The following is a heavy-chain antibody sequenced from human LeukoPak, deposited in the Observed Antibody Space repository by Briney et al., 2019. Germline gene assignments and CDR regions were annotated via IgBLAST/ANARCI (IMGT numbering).Heavy chain of an antibody. D-gene: IGHD3-10*01. J-gene: IGHJ4*02. Sequence: GESLKISCKGSGYRFTSYWIAWARQMPGKGLEWMGIIYPGDSETRCRPSFQGQVTISADKSISTAYLQWSSLKASDTAMYYCARLAYYYGSGSYYFDYWGQGTLVTVSS. CDR2: IYPGDSET. V-gene: IGHV5-51*01. CDR3: ARLAYYYGSGSYYFDY. CDR1: GYRFTSYW.